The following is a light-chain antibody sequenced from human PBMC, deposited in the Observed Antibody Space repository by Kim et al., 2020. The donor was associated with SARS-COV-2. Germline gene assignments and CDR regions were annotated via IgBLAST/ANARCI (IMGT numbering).Light chain of an antibody. Sequence: DIKMTQSPSSLSASVGDRVTITCRASQSISSYLNWYQQKPGKAPKLLIYAASSLQSGVPSRFSGSGSGTDFTLTISSLQPEDFATYYCQQSYSTPRRTFGQGTKVDIK. CDR1: QSISSY. CDR3: QQSYSTPRRT. CDR2: AAS. V-gene: IGKV1-39*01. J-gene: IGKJ1*01.